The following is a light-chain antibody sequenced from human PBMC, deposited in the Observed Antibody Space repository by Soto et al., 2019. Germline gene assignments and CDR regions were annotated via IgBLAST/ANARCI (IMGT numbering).Light chain of an antibody. J-gene: IGLJ2*01. CDR1: SSDVGGYNY. CDR2: DVS. Sequence: QSVLTQPASVSGSPGQSITISCTGTSSDVGGYNYVSWYQQHPGNAPKLMIYDVSNRPSGVSNRFSGSKSGNTASLTISGLQAEDEADYYCSSYTSSSTHVVFGGGTKLTVL. CDR3: SSYTSSSTHVV. V-gene: IGLV2-14*01.